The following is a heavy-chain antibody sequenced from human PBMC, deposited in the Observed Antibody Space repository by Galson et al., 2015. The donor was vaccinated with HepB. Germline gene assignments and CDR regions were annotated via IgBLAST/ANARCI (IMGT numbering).Heavy chain of an antibody. Sequence: ETLSLTCTVSGGSISSSSYYWGWIRQPPGKGLEWIGSIYYSGSTYYNPSLKSRVTISVDTSKNQFSLKLSSATAADTAVYYCAREILFGSAFDIWGQGTMVTVSS. CDR1: GGSISSSSYY. V-gene: IGHV4-39*07. CDR3: AREILFGSAFDI. D-gene: IGHD2-21*01. CDR2: IYYSGST. J-gene: IGHJ3*02.